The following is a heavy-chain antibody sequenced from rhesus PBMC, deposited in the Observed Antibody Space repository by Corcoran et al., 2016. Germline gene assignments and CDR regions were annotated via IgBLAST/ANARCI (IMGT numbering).Heavy chain of an antibody. Sequence: QVQLQESGPGVVKPSETLSLTCAVSGGSISDSYRWSWIRQPPGKGLEWIGYIYGSSTSTNYNPSLKSRVTISKDTSKNQFSLKLSSVTAADTAVYYCASPGIAAAFFDYWGQGVLVTVSS. CDR3: ASPGIAAAFFDY. V-gene: IGHV4S10*01. J-gene: IGHJ4*01. CDR2: IYGSSTST. CDR1: GGSISDSYR. D-gene: IGHD6-43*01.